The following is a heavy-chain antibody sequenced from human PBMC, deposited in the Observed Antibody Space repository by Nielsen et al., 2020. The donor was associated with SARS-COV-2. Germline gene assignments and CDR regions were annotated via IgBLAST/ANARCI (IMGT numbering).Heavy chain of an antibody. V-gene: IGHV1-3*01. CDR3: AQERDTSAFDI. J-gene: IGHJ3*02. Sequence: WVRQAPGQRLEWMGWINAGNGNTKYSQKFQGRVTITRDTSASTAYMELSSLRSEDTAVYYCAQERDTSAFDIWGQGTMVTVSS. CDR2: INAGNGNT.